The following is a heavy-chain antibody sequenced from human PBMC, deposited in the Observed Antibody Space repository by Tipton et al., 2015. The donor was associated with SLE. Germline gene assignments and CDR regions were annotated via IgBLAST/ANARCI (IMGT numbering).Heavy chain of an antibody. CDR2: INPSGDST. Sequence: QLVQSGPEVKNPGASVKVSCKASGYTFTSYYMHWVRQSPGQGLEWMGIINPSGDSTNYAQKIQGRVTMTRDTSTSTVYMELSSLRSEDTAVYYWARSGYYDSSGYDYWGQGTLVTVSS. CDR1: GYTFTSYY. V-gene: IGHV1-46*01. CDR3: ARSGYYDSSGYDY. D-gene: IGHD3-22*01. J-gene: IGHJ4*02.